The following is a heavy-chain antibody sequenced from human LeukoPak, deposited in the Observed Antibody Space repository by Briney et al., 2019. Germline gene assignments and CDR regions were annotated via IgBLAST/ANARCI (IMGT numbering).Heavy chain of an antibody. D-gene: IGHD2-21*02. CDR1: GFTFSDYY. CDR2: ISSGSSTK. CDR3: ARVTPYCGGDCYFSYYYGMDV. J-gene: IGHJ6*02. V-gene: IGHV3-11*01. Sequence: GGSLRLSCAVSGFTFSDYYMSWIRQAPGKGLEWVSYISSGSSTKYYADSVKGRFTISRDNAKNSLYLQMNSLRAEDTAVYYCARVTPYCGGDCYFSYYYGMDVWGQGTTVTVSS.